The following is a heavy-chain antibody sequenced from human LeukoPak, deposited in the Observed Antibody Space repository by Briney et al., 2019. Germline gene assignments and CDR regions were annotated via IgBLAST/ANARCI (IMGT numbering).Heavy chain of an antibody. V-gene: IGHV3-66*02. CDR3: ARVMGYYYDSSGYYYFDY. J-gene: IGHJ4*02. Sequence: GGSLRLSCAASGFTVSSNYMSWVRQAPGKGLERVSVIYSGGSTYYADSVKGRFTISRDNSKNTLYLQMNSLRAEDTAVYYCARVMGYYYDSSGYYYFDYWGQGTLVTVSS. CDR1: GFTVSSNY. CDR2: IYSGGST. D-gene: IGHD3-22*01.